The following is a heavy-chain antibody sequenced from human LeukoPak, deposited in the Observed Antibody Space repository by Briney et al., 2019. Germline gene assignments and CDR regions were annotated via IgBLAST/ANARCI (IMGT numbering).Heavy chain of an antibody. D-gene: IGHD6-13*01. Sequence: PSETLSLTCTVSGGSISSNSYYWGWIRQPPGKGLEWIGSIYYTGSPYHNPSLKSRVTMSVDTSKNQFSLKLSSVTAADTAVYYCARFGGAAADYYYYYYGMDVWGQGTTVTVSS. CDR1: GGSISSNSYY. CDR3: ARFGGAAADYYYYYYGMDV. CDR2: IYYTGSP. V-gene: IGHV4-39*01. J-gene: IGHJ6*02.